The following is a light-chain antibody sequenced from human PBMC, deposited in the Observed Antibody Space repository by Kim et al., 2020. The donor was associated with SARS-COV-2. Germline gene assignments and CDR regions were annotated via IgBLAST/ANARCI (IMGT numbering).Light chain of an antibody. CDR1: KLGDKY. J-gene: IGLJ2*01. CDR2: QDN. V-gene: IGLV3-1*01. CDR3: QAWDSNTVV. Sequence: SYELTQPPSVSVSPGQTASITCSGDKLGDKYASWYQQKPGQSPVVVIYQDNKRTSGIPERFSGSSSGNTATLTISETQAMDEADYYCQAWDSNTVVFGGGTQLTVL.